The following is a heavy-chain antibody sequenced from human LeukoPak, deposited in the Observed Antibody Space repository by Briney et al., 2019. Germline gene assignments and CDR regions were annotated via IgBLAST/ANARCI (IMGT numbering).Heavy chain of an antibody. CDR2: IWYDGSNK. D-gene: IGHD3-22*01. CDR1: GSTFSSYG. CDR3: AKDFYYYDSSGYCLIDY. V-gene: IGHV3-33*06. J-gene: IGHJ4*02. Sequence: GRSLRLSYAASGSTFSSYGMHWVRQAPGKGLEWVAVIWYDGSNKYYADSVKGRFTISRDNSKNTLYLQMNSLRAEDTAVYYCAKDFYYYDSSGYCLIDYWGQGTLVTVSS.